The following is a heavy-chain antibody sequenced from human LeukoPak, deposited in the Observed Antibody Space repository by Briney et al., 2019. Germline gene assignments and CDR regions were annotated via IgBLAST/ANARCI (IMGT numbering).Heavy chain of an antibody. CDR3: ARYQQDDAFDI. D-gene: IGHD2-2*01. CDR1: GFTFSDYY. CDR2: ISSSGSTI. J-gene: IGHJ3*02. Sequence: NSGGSLRLSRAASGFTFSDYYMSWIRQAPGKGLEWVSYISSSGSTIYYADSVKGRFTISRDNAKNSLYLQMNSLRAEDTAVYYCARYQQDDAFDIWGQGTMVTVSS. V-gene: IGHV3-11*01.